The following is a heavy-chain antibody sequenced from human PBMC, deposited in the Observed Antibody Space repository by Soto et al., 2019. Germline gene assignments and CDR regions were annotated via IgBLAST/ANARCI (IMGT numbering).Heavy chain of an antibody. CDR1: GFSISTHA. Sequence: GSLRLSCVASGFSISTHALTWVRLAPGKGLEWVSSFSGRSGDTYYAASVKGRFTISGDSSKNTVILQMNNLRADDTAVYYCARDSSAWPNYFDSWGQGIQVTVSS. V-gene: IGHV3-23*01. D-gene: IGHD6-19*01. CDR2: FSGRSGDT. CDR3: ARDSSAWPNYFDS. J-gene: IGHJ4*02.